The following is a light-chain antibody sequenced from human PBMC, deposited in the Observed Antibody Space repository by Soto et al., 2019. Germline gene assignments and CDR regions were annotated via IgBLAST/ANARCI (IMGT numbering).Light chain of an antibody. CDR2: ATS. CDR3: LHHNTYPLS. V-gene: IGKV1-17*01. Sequence: DIQMTQSPSFLFASVGDRVTITCRASQGIGTDLGWYQQKPGKAPRRLIYATSSLHSGVPSRFSGSGSGTEFTLTISSLQPEDFASYYCLHHNTYPLSFGGGTKGEIK. J-gene: IGKJ4*01. CDR1: QGIGTD.